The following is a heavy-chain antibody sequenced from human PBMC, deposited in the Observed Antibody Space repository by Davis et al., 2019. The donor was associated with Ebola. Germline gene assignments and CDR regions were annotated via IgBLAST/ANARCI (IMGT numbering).Heavy chain of an antibody. J-gene: IGHJ3*02. CDR3: ARDIAVAGTANPPFDI. CDR2: ISAYNGNT. D-gene: IGHD6-19*01. Sequence: ASVKVSCKASGYTFTSYGISWVRQAPGQGLEWMGWISAYNGNTNYAQKLQGRVTMTTDTSTSTAYMELRSLRSDDTAVYYCARDIAVAGTANPPFDIWGQGTMVTVSS. CDR1: GYTFTSYG. V-gene: IGHV1-18*01.